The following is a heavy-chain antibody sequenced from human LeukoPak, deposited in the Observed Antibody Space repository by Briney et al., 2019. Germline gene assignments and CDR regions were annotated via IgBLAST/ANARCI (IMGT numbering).Heavy chain of an antibody. CDR1: GGSISSGSYY. J-gene: IGHJ1*01. D-gene: IGHD3-22*01. CDR2: IYTSGST. Sequence: SETLSLTCTVSGGSISSGSYYWSWIRQPAGKGLEWIGRIYTSGSTNYNPSLKSRVTISVDTSKNQFSLKLSSVTAADTAVYYCARDKLEYYDSSGYYGYFQHWGQGTLVTVSS. V-gene: IGHV4-61*02. CDR3: ARDKLEYYDSSGYYGYFQH.